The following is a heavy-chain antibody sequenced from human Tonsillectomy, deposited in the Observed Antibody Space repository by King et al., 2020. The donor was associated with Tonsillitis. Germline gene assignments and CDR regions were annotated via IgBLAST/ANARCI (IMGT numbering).Heavy chain of an antibody. J-gene: IGHJ3*02. Sequence: VQLVESGGGVVQPGRSLRLSCAASGFTFSDYGMHWVRQAPGKGLEWVALISYDGSNKYYADSVKGRFTISRDNSKNTLYLQMNSLRAEDTAVYYCARDSCLDGRGGVTAILEGDAFDIWGQGTMVTVSS. V-gene: IGHV3-33*01. CDR2: ISYDGSNK. CDR1: GFTFSDYG. D-gene: IGHD2-21*02. CDR3: ARDSCLDGRGGVTAILEGDAFDI.